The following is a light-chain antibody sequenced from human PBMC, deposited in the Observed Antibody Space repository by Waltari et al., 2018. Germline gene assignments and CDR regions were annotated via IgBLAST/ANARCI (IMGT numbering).Light chain of an antibody. Sequence: TVMTQSPVALSVSPGERVTLSCRASQSVSSNLAWYQQTTGQAPRLLIYGVSTRATGIPARFSGSGSGTEFTLTISSLQSEDFAVYYCQQYNDWPPVTFGGGTKVEIK. CDR2: GVS. J-gene: IGKJ4*01. V-gene: IGKV3-15*01. CDR1: QSVSSN. CDR3: QQYNDWPPVT.